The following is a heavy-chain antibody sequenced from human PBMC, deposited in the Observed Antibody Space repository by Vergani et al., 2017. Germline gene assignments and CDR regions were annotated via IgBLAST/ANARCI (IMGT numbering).Heavy chain of an antibody. Sequence: VQLVESGGGVVQPGRSLRLSCAASGFTFSSYGMHWVRQAPGKGLEWVSRINSDGSSTSYADSVKGRFTISRDNAKNTLYLQMNSLRAEDTAVYYCASDGPPDYGGYPYWGQGTMVTVSS. J-gene: IGHJ3*01. CDR3: ASDGPPDYGGYPY. CDR1: GFTFSSYG. CDR2: INSDGSST. D-gene: IGHD4-23*01. V-gene: IGHV3-74*02.